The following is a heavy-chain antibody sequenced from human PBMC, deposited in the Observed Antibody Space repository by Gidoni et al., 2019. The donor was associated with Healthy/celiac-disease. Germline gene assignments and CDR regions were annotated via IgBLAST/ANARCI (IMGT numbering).Heavy chain of an antibody. CDR2: IIPIFGTA. D-gene: IGHD4-17*01. CDR1: GGTFSSYA. CDR3: ARGTTATGHFDY. Sequence: QVQLVQSVAEVKKPASSVKVSCKASGGTFSSYALSGVRQAPGQGLEWMGGIIPIFGTANYAQKFQGRVTITADEATSTAYMELSSLRSEDTAVYYCARGTTATGHFDYWGQGTLVTVSS. V-gene: IGHV1-69*01. J-gene: IGHJ4*02.